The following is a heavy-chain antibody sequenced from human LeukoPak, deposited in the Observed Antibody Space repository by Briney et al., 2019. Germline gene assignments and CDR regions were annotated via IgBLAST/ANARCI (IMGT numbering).Heavy chain of an antibody. J-gene: IGHJ5*02. D-gene: IGHD3-22*01. V-gene: IGHV1-69*05. CDR2: IILIFGTA. Sequence: SVKVSCKASGGTFSSYAISWVRQAPGQGLEWMGRIILIFGTANYAQKFQGRVTITTDESTSTAYMELSSLRSEDTAVYYCARGDYYDSSGYYWPCFDPWGQGTLVTVSS. CDR3: ARGDYYDSSGYYWPCFDP. CDR1: GGTFSSYA.